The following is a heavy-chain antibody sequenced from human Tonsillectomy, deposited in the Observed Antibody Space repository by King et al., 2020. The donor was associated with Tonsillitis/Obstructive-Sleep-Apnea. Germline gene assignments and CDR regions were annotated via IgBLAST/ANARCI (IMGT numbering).Heavy chain of an antibody. J-gene: IGHJ5*02. CDR3: AKGGGGSTQFDH. V-gene: IGHV3-23*04. Sequence: VQLVESGGGLVQPGGSLRLSCAASGFTFSSYAMSWVRQAPGKGLEWVSTITSGFNTYYADSVKGRFIISRDTSKNTLYLQMNSLRAEDTALYYCAKGGGGSTQFDHWGPGTLVTV. CDR1: GFTFSSYA. CDR2: ITSGFNT. D-gene: IGHD3-16*01.